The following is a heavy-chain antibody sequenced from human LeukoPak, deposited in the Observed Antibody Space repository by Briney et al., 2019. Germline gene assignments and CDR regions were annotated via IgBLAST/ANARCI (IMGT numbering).Heavy chain of an antibody. V-gene: IGHV4-34*01. D-gene: IGHD3-10*01. CDR2: INHSGST. J-gene: IGHJ4*02. CDR3: ARDPPGSFSDY. CDR1: GGSFSAYY. Sequence: SETLSLTCTVYGGSFSAYYWSWIRQPPGKGLEWIGEINHSGSTNYNPSLKSRVTISVDTSKNQFSLKLSSVTAADTAVYYCARDPPGSFSDYWGQGTLVTVSS.